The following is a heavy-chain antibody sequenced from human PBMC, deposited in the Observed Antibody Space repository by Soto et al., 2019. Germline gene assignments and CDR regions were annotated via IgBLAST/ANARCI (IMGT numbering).Heavy chain of an antibody. J-gene: IGHJ5*02. CDR1: GASIRTSIYS. CDR2: IYYSGTT. D-gene: IGHD1-26*01. CDR3: ATGRAVTGGRFDP. Sequence: PSETLSLTCTVSGASIRTSIYSWGWIRQFPGKGLEWIGIIYYSGTTDYNPSLKSRVTMSVDTSKSQFSVKVNSVTATDTAVYYCATGRAVTGGRFDPWGQGAQVTVSS. V-gene: IGHV4-39*01.